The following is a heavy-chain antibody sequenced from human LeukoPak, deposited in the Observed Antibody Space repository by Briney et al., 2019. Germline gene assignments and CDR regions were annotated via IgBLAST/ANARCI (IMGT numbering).Heavy chain of an antibody. CDR1: GGSISSYY. CDR3: ARDSNYFDSSGYHQYYFDY. J-gene: IGHJ4*02. CDR2: IYYSGST. Sequence: SETLSLSCTVSGGSISSYYWSWIRQPPGKGLEWIGYIYYSGSTNYNPSLKSRVTISVDTSKNQFSLKLSSVTAADTAVYYCARDSNYFDSSGYHQYYFDYWGQGTLVTVSS. V-gene: IGHV4-59*01. D-gene: IGHD3-22*01.